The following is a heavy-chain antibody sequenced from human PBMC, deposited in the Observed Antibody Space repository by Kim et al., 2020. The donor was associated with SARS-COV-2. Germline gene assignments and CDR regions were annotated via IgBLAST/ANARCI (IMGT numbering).Heavy chain of an antibody. Sequence: GGSLRLSCEASGFSFNNLAMSWVRQARGKGLEWVASISGTGYKTYYSESVKGRFTISRDNVRKTLYLQMRSLTSADTAMYFCAKYVYGTAIAWYFHHWGGGTVVSVPS. CDR1: GFSFNNLA. V-gene: IGHV3-23*01. J-gene: IGHJ1*01. CDR3: AKYVYGTAIAWYFHH. CDR2: ISGTGYKT. D-gene: IGHD2-21*02.